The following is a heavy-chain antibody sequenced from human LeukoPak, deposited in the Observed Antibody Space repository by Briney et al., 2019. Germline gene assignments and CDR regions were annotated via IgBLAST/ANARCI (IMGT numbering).Heavy chain of an antibody. CDR2: IYSGGST. J-gene: IGHJ4*02. V-gene: IGHV3-53*01. CDR1: GFTVSSNY. D-gene: IGHD5-24*01. CDR3: ASARDGYNLGFGY. Sequence: PGGSLRLSCAASGFTVSSNYMSWVRQAPGKGLEWVSVIYSGGSTYYADSVKGRFTISRDNSKNTLYLQMNSLRAEDTAVYYCASARDGYNLGFGYWGQGTLVTVSS.